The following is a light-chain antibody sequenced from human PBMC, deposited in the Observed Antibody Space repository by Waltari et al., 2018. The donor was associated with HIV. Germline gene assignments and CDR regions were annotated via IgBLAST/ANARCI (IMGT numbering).Light chain of an antibody. CDR1: PSISAK. Sequence: IVLTQSPPPLSVSPGQRVTLSCRASPSISAKVAWYQQRPGQAPRLLIYEAATRPTGIPARFSGSGSGTEFTLTISSLQSEDFATYFCQQYDSGPRGITFGQGTMLEIK. V-gene: IGKV3-15*01. CDR2: EAA. J-gene: IGKJ2*01. CDR3: QQYDSGPRGIT.